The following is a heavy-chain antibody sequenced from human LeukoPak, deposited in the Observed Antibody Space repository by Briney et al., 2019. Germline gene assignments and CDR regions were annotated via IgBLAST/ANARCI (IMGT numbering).Heavy chain of an antibody. CDR3: ARELQVRGVILHPFGY. D-gene: IGHD3-10*01. J-gene: IGHJ4*02. V-gene: IGHV3-21*01. Sequence: GSLRLSCAASGFTFSSYSMNWVRQAPGKGLEWVSSISSSSSYIYYADSVKGRFTISRDNAKNSLYLQMNSLRAEDTAVYYCARELQVRGVILHPFGYWGQGTLVTVSS. CDR2: ISSSSSYI. CDR1: GFTFSSYS.